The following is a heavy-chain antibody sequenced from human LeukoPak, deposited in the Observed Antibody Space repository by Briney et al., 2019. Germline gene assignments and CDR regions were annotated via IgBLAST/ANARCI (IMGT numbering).Heavy chain of an antibody. Sequence: GGSLRLSCAASGFTVSSYSMNWVRQAPGKGLEWVSYISSSSSTIYYADSVKGRFTISRDNAKNSLYLQMISLRDEDTAVYYCARAFGLTDYWGQGTLVTVSS. J-gene: IGHJ4*02. CDR2: ISSSSSTI. D-gene: IGHD3/OR15-3a*01. V-gene: IGHV3-48*02. CDR1: GFTVSSYS. CDR3: ARAFGLTDY.